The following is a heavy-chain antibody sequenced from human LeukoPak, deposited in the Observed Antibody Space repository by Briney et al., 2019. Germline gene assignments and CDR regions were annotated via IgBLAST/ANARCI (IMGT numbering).Heavy chain of an antibody. Sequence: SETLSLTCTVSGGSISSAAYYWGWVRQPPGKGLDWSGSIYYTGTTYYRPSLQTRATLSFDTSNNQFSLKLTSVTAADTAVYFCARRPIAAGNNWFDPWGQGTLVTVSS. CDR3: ARRPIAAGNNWFDP. V-gene: IGHV4-39*01. J-gene: IGHJ5*02. CDR2: IYYTGTT. D-gene: IGHD6-13*01. CDR1: GGSISSAAYY.